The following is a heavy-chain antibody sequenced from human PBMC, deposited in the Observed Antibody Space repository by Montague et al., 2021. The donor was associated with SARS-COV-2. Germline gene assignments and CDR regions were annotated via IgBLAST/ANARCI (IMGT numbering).Heavy chain of an antibody. Sequence: SETLSLTCSVSGGSITSSSYYWGWIRQSPDKGLEWIGNIYYSGSTYYNPSLKSRVTISVDTSNYQFPLKLSSVTAADTAVYYCVSLWKYVSESHYAPWDDYNYGFDVWGQGTTVTVSS. CDR1: GGSITSSSYY. V-gene: IGHV4-39*01. D-gene: IGHD3-10*01. J-gene: IGHJ6*02. CDR2: IYYSGST. CDR3: VSLWKYVSESHYAPWDDYNYGFDV.